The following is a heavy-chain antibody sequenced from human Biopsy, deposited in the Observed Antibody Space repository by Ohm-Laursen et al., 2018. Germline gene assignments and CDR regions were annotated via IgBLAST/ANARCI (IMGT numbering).Heavy chain of an antibody. V-gene: IGHV3-9*01. CDR3: AKDISIGGFAISYYYGMDV. Sequence: SLRLSCAAPGFTFDDFGMHWVRQAPGKGLEWVSSISWNGGSSGYADSVKGRFTISRDNARKSLYLQMNSLRPEDTALYYCAKDISIGGFAISYYYGMDVWGQGTPVTVSS. CDR1: GFTFDDFG. CDR2: ISWNGGSS. J-gene: IGHJ6*02. D-gene: IGHD2-21*01.